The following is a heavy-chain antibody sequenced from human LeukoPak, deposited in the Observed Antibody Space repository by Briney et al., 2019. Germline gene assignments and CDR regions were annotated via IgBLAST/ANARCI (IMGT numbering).Heavy chain of an antibody. J-gene: IGHJ4*02. Sequence: GGSLRLSCATSGFTVSSNYMSWVRQAPGKGLEWVSAISGSGGSTYYADSVKGRFTISRDNSKNTLYLQMNSLRAEDTAVYYCAKYSKGSIAAGFDYWGQGTLVTVSS. CDR2: ISGSGGST. CDR1: GFTVSSNY. D-gene: IGHD6-6*01. CDR3: AKYSKGSIAAGFDY. V-gene: IGHV3-23*01.